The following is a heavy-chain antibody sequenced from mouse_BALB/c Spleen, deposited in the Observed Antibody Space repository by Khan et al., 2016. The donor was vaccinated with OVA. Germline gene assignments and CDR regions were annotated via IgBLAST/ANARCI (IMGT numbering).Heavy chain of an antibody. CDR3: ARISSCWYSDV. V-gene: IGHV9-1*02. CDR1: GYTFTNYG. D-gene: IGHD6-2*01. J-gene: IGHJ1*01. Sequence: QIQLVQSGPELKKPGETVKISCKASGYTFTNYGMNWVKQAPGKGLKWMGWINTYTGEPKYADDFKGRFVFTLETSASTAYLQISNLTNEDMTTYFCARISSCWYSDVWGAGTTVTVSS. CDR2: INTYTGEP.